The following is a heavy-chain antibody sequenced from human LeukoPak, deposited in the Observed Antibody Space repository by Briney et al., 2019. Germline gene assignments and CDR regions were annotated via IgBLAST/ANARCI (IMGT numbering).Heavy chain of an antibody. CDR2: IKSKTDGGTT. CDR1: GFTFSNAW. CDR3: TTGPPMVRGELDY. J-gene: IGHJ4*02. V-gene: IGHV3-15*01. D-gene: IGHD3-10*01. Sequence: GGSLRLSCAASGFTFSNAWMSWVRQAPGKGLEWVGRIKSKTDGGTTDYAAPVKGRFTISRDDSKNTLYLQMNSLKTEDTAVHYCTTGPPMVRGELDYWGQGTLVTVSS.